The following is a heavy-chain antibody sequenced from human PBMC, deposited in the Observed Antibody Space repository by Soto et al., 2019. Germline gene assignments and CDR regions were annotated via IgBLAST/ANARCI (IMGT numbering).Heavy chain of an antibody. CDR3: ARFDFRYYFDY. V-gene: IGHV4-31*03. D-gene: IGHD3-3*01. CDR1: GGSISSGGYY. CDR2: IYYSGST. Sequence: SETLSLTCTVSGGSISSGGYYWSWIRQHPGKGLEWIGYIYYSGSTYHNPSLKSRVTISVDTSKNQFSLKLSSVTAADTAVYYCARFDFRYYFDYWGQGTLVTVSS. J-gene: IGHJ4*02.